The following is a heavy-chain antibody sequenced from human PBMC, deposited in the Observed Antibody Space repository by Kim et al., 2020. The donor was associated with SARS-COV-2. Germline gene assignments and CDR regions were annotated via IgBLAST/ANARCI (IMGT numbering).Heavy chain of an antibody. Sequence: GGSLRLSCTASGFRVNNFAINWVRQAPGKGLEWVSAISGSGDSIYYADSVKGRFTSSRDKSKNMAYLQMNSLTAEDPALYYCAKRGPYGNGAFDFWGHGTRVTVSS. CDR3: AKRGPYGNGAFDF. V-gene: IGHV3-23*01. CDR2: ISGSGDSI. CDR1: GFRVNNFA. J-gene: IGHJ3*01. D-gene: IGHD4-4*01.